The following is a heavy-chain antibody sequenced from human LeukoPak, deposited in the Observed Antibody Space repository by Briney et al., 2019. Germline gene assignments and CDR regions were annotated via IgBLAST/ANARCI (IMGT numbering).Heavy chain of an antibody. D-gene: IGHD3-9*01. V-gene: IGHV3-11*01. J-gene: IGHJ6*03. CDR2: ISSSGRTI. CDR1: GFTFSDYY. Sequence: PRGSLRLSCAASGFTFSDYYMSWIRQAPGKGLEWVSYISSSGRTIYYADSVKSRFTISRDNAKNSLSLQMNSLRAEDTAMYYCARIGSTGYYPFYYYYMDVWGKGTTVTVSS. CDR3: ARIGSTGYYPFYYYYMDV.